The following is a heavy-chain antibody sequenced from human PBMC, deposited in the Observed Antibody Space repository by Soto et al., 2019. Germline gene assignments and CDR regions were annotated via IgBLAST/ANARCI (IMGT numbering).Heavy chain of an antibody. J-gene: IGHJ4*02. CDR3: ARTGRVVPAATTDGFDY. V-gene: IGHV3-30-3*01. CDR2: ISYDGSNK. CDR1: GFTFSSYA. Sequence: RRLSCAASGFTFSSYAMHWVRQAPGKGLEWVAVISYDGSNKYYADSVKGRFTISRDNSKNTLYLQMNSLRAEDTAVYYCARTGRVVPAATTDGFDYWGQGTLVTVSS. D-gene: IGHD2-2*01.